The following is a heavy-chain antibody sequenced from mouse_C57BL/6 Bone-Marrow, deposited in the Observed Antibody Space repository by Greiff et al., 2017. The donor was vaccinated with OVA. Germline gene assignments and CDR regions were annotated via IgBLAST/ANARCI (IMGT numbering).Heavy chain of an antibody. CDR2: IDPENGDT. D-gene: IGHD1-1*01. V-gene: IGHV14-4*01. CDR1: GFNIKDDY. CDR3: TTWDYGSIAWFAY. Sequence: VQLQQSGAELLRPGASVKLSCTASGFNIKDDYMHWVKQRPEQGLEWIGWIDPENGDTEYASKFQGKATITADTSSNTAYLQLSSLTSEDTAVYYCTTWDYGSIAWFAYWGQGTLVTVSA. J-gene: IGHJ3*01.